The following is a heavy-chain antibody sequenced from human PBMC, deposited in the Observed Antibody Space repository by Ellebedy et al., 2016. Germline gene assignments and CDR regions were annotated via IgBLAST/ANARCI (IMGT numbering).Heavy chain of an antibody. V-gene: IGHV1-18*01. J-gene: IGHJ4*02. Sequence: ASVKVSXXASGYTFTSYGISWVRQAPGQGLEWMGWISAYNGNTNYAQKLQGRVTMTTDTSTSTAYMELRSLRSDDTAVYYCARDVGSYQEQYYFDYWGQGTLVTVSS. CDR1: GYTFTSYG. CDR2: ISAYNGNT. D-gene: IGHD1-26*01. CDR3: ARDVGSYQEQYYFDY.